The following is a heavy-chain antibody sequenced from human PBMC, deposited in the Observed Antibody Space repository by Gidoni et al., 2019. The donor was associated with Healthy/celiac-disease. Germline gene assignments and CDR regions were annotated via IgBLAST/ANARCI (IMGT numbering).Heavy chain of an antibody. J-gene: IGHJ6*02. V-gene: IGHV3-66*01. Sequence: EVQLVESGGGLVQPGGSLRLSCAASGFTVSSNYMSWVRQAPGKGLEWVSVIYSGGSTYYADSVKGRFTISRDNSKNTLYLQMNSLRAEDTAVYYCATPWAAAVLSYYYGMDVWGQGTTVTVS. CDR1: GFTVSSNY. CDR2: IYSGGST. D-gene: IGHD6-13*01. CDR3: ATPWAAAVLSYYYGMDV.